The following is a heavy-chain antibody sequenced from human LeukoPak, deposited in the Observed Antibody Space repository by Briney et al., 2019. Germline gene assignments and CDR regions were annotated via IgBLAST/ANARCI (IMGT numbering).Heavy chain of an antibody. D-gene: IGHD1-14*01. J-gene: IGHJ4*02. CDR3: ARRGKDTGFDY. V-gene: IGHV1-69*05. Sequence: SVTVSCKASGGTFSNYAISWVRQAPGQGLEWMGGIIPIFGTANYAQKFQGRVTITTDESTSTAYMELSSLRSEDTAVYYCARRGKDTGFDYWGQGTLVTVSS. CDR1: GGTFSNYA. CDR2: IIPIFGTA.